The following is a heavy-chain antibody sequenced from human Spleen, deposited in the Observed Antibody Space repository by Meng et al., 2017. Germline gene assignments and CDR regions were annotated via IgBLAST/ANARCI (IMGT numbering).Heavy chain of an antibody. V-gene: IGHV4-4*02. J-gene: IGHJ4*02. Sequence: SAQGWVMPSAPLPCVCAVSSGSMIISNGWSWARQPPGKGLEWIGEIYHRGSTNYNPSLKSRVTISVDKSKNQFSLKLSSVTAADTAVYYCARDLESGRVWIAAASRKFDYWGQGTLVTVSS. CDR2: IYHRGST. CDR1: SGSMIISNG. CDR3: ARDLESGRVWIAAASRKFDY. D-gene: IGHD6-13*01.